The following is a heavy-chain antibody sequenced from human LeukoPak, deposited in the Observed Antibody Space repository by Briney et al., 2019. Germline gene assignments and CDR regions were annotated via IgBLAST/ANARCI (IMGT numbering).Heavy chain of an antibody. CDR2: ITGGGGTT. CDR1: GLTFSSYG. Sequence: GGPLRLSCEASGLTFSSYGMSWVRQAPGKGLQWGSAITGGGGTTYYADSVKGRFTISRDNSKNMLYLQMNSLRAEDTAVYYCAKMQGYFDYRGQGTLVPVSS. V-gene: IGHV3-23*01. CDR3: AKMQGYFDY. J-gene: IGHJ4*02.